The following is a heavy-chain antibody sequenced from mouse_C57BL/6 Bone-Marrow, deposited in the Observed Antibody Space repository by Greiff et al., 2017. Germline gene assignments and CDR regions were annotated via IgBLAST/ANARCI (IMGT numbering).Heavy chain of an antibody. CDR1: GYSITSGYY. J-gene: IGHJ3*01. Sequence: ESGPGLVKPSQSLSLTCSVTGYSITSGYYWNWIRQFPGNKLEWMGYISYDGSNNYNPSLKNRISITRDTSKNQFFLKLNSVTTEDTATYYCARGEIYDGYYWFAYWGQGTLVTVSA. V-gene: IGHV3-6*01. CDR3: ARGEIYDGYYWFAY. CDR2: ISYDGSN. D-gene: IGHD2-3*01.